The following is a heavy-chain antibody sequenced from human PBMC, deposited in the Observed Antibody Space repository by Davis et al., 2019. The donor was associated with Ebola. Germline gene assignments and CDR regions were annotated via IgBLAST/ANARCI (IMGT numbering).Heavy chain of an antibody. Sequence: AASVKVSCKASGYTFTSYAMNWVRQAPGQGLEWMGWINTNTGNPTYAQGFTGRFVLSLDTSVSTAYLQISSLKAEDTAVYYCARDQDPITMIVVVGGMDVWGKGTTVTVSS. D-gene: IGHD3-22*01. V-gene: IGHV7-4-1*02. CDR3: ARDQDPITMIVVVGGMDV. CDR2: INTNTGNP. CDR1: GYTFTSYA. J-gene: IGHJ6*04.